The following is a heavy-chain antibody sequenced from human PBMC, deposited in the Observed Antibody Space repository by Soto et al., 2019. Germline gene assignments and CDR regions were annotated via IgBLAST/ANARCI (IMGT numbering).Heavy chain of an antibody. CDR2: ISYDGSNK. D-gene: IGHD6-13*01. J-gene: IGHJ3*02. V-gene: IGHV3-30*18. CDR3: AKAYSSSWFIDAFDI. CDR1: GFTFSSYV. Sequence: GGSLRLSCAASGFTFSSYVMHWVRQAPGKGLEWVAVISYDGSNKYYADSVKGRFTISRDNSKNTLYLQMNSLRAEDTALYYCAKAYSSSWFIDAFDIWGQGTMVTVSS.